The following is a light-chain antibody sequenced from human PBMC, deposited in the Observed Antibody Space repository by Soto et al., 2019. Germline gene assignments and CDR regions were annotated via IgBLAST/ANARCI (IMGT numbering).Light chain of an antibody. J-gene: IGKJ1*01. CDR2: RVS. CDR3: IQISHFPRT. V-gene: IGKV2-24*01. Sequence: DVVLTQTPLSSPVALGQPASISCRSSQSLVHSDGHTYLSWLQVRPGQPPRLLIYRVSNRFSGVPDRFSGSGAGTDFTLKISRVEAEDVGTYYCIQISHFPRTFGQGTKVEIK. CDR1: QSLVHSDGHTY.